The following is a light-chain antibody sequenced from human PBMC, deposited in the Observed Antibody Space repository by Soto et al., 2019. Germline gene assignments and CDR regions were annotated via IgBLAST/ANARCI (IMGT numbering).Light chain of an antibody. CDR1: SSNIGAAYD. V-gene: IGLV1-40*01. Sequence: QSVLTQPPSVSGAPGQTVTISCAGSSSNIGAAYDVHRYQQLPGPAPRLLIYGNTNRHSGVPVRFSGSRSGTSASLDITGLHAEYDADYYCPSFDSRLTIYVFGTGTKLTVL. J-gene: IGLJ1*01. CDR3: PSFDSRLTIYV. CDR2: GNT.